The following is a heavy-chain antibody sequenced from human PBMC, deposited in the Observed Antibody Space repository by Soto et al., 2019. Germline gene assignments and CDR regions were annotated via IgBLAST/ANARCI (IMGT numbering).Heavy chain of an antibody. CDR3: ARRLAVTSVPDISYYYYGLDV. J-gene: IGHJ6*02. Sequence: QVQLVQSGAEVKEPGSSVKVSCKAFGGTFSSYAICWVRQAPGQGPEWMGGIIPMFGSTNYAQKFQGRVTITADESTSTAFMELSGLKSEDTAVYYCARRLAVTSVPDISYYYYGLDVWGQGTTVTVSS. V-gene: IGHV1-69*01. D-gene: IGHD2-21*02. CDR1: GGTFSSYA. CDR2: IIPMFGST.